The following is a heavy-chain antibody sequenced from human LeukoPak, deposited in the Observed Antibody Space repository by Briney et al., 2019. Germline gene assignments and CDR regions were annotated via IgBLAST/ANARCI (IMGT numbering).Heavy chain of an antibody. Sequence: GRSLRLSCAASGFTFDDYAMHWVRQAPGKGLGGVSGISWNSGSIGYADSVKGRFTISRDNAKNSLYLQMNSLRAEDTALYYCAKDTGCSGYGIVDYWGQGTLVTVSS. CDR3: AKDTGCSGYGIVDY. CDR2: ISWNSGSI. D-gene: IGHD5-12*01. V-gene: IGHV3-9*01. CDR1: GFTFDDYA. J-gene: IGHJ4*02.